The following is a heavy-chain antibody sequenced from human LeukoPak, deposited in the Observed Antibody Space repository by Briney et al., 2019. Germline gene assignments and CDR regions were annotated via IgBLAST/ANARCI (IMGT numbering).Heavy chain of an antibody. D-gene: IGHD3-16*01. CDR2: IRSRPSGGTA. V-gene: IGHV3-15*01. CDR1: GFNFNNAW. Sequence: GGSLRLSCAASGFNFNNAWMTWVRQVPGKGLEWVGHIRSRPSGGTADYGAPVKDRFTISRDDSKNTVYLQMSSLRTEDTAVYYCCKDLLFTGGGVLFYWGHGTLVTVSP. J-gene: IGHJ4*01. CDR3: CKDLLFTGGGVLFY.